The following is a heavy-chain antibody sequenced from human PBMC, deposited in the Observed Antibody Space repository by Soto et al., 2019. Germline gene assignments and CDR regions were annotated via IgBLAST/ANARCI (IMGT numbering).Heavy chain of an antibody. CDR3: ARVPDSPAGAAGTAFDY. CDR2: IYYSGST. V-gene: IGHV4-59*01. CDR1: GGSISSYY. Sequence: SETLSLTCTVSGGSISSYYWSWIRQPPGKGLEWIGYIYYSGSTNYNPSLKSRVTISVDTSKNQFSLKLSSVTAADTAVYYCARVPDSPAGAAGTAFDYWGQGTLVTVSS. D-gene: IGHD6-13*01. J-gene: IGHJ4*02.